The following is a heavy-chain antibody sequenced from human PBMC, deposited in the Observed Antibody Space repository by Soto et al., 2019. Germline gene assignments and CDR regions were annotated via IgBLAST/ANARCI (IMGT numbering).Heavy chain of an antibody. V-gene: IGHV4-39*01. Sequence: QLQLQESGPGLVKPSETLSLTCTVSGDSGGFISSSSYHWGWIRQPPGKGLEWIGNIYYSGSTYYSPSPKSRVTISGDTSKTQFSLRLPSVTAAEPAVYYCARHPPYGPLDYWGQGTLVTVSS. CDR1: GDSGGFISSSSYH. CDR3: ARHPPYGPLDY. D-gene: IGHD4-17*01. CDR2: IYYSGST. J-gene: IGHJ4*02.